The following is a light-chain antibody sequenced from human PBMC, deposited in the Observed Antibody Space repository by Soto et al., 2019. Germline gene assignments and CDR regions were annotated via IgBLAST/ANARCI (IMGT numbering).Light chain of an antibody. CDR3: TSYTSSSTPYV. Sequence: QSALTQPASVSGSPGQSITISCAGTSSEVGGYTYVSWYQQHPGKAPKLMIYDVSNRPSGVSNWFSGSKSGNTASLTISGLQAEDEADYYCTSYTSSSTPYVFGGGTKVTVL. CDR1: SSEVGGYTY. CDR2: DVS. V-gene: IGLV2-14*01. J-gene: IGLJ1*01.